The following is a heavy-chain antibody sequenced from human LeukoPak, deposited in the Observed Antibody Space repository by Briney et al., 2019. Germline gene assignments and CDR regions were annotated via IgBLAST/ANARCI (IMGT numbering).Heavy chain of an antibody. D-gene: IGHD3-22*01. CDR1: GFTFSSYG. J-gene: IGHJ4*02. CDR3: AKLGVDDSSGYYYVTDY. CDR2: IRCDGSNK. V-gene: IGHV3-30*02. Sequence: PGGSLRLSCAASGFTFSSYGMHWVRQAPGKGLEWVAFIRCDGSNKYYADSVKGRFTISRDNSKNTLYLQMNRLRAEDTAVYYCAKLGVDDSSGYYYVTDYWGQGTLVTVSS.